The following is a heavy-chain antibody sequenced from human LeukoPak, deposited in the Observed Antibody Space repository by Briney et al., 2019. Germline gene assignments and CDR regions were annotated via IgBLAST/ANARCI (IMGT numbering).Heavy chain of an antibody. D-gene: IGHD1-7*01. CDR1: GGSISSGGYY. Sequence: PSETLSLTCTVSGGSISSGGYYWSWIRQHPGKGLEWIGYIYYSGSTYYNPSLKSRVTISVDTSKNQFSLKLSSVTAADTAAYYCARGARTTFFDYWGQGTLVTVSS. CDR2: IYYSGST. CDR3: ARGARTTFFDY. V-gene: IGHV4-31*03. J-gene: IGHJ4*02.